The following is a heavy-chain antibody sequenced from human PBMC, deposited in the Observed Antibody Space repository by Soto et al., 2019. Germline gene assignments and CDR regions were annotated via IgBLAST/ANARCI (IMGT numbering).Heavy chain of an antibody. CDR3: DSGKHQWGYCSSTCCYSHYQYYGMAV. Sequence: TLSLTCAVSGGSISSGGYSWSWIRQPPGKGLEWIGYIYHSGSTYYNPSLKSRVTISVDRSKNQFSLKLSSVTAADTAVYYCDSGKHQWGYCSSTCCYSHYQYYGMAVWGPGTKVTAS. V-gene: IGHV4-30-2*01. D-gene: IGHD2-2*02. CDR2: IYHSGST. CDR1: GGSISSGGYS. J-gene: IGHJ6*02.